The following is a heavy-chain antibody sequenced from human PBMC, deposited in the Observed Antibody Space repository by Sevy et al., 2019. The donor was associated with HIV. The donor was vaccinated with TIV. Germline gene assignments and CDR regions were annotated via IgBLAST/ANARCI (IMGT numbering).Heavy chain of an antibody. CDR1: GFIFSNFG. D-gene: IGHD6-13*01. J-gene: IGHJ4*02. CDR3: AKDLAGPGRRYFDY. V-gene: IGHV3-30*02. Sequence: GGSLRLSCAASGFIFSNFGMHWVRQVPGKGLEWVTFIRYDGSDKYYAASVKGRFTISRDDSKNTLYLQMDSLRAEDKAIYFCAKDLAGPGRRYFDYWGQGTLVTVSS. CDR2: IRYDGSDK.